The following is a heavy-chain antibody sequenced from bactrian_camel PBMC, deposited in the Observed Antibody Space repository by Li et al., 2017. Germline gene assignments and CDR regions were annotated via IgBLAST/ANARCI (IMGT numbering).Heavy chain of an antibody. CDR1: GYIAC. CDR2: RDTDGEET. CDR3: ATKPGLSGASWYVTDFGY. Sequence: HVQLVESGGGSVQVGGSLRLSCVASGYIACMAWFRQVSGKERVQVAQRDTDGEETYADSVKGRFTISRDNAKNTLSLQVNSLKTEDTAVYYCATKPGLSGASWYVTDFGYWGQGTQVTVS. V-gene: IGHV3S54*01. D-gene: IGHD6*01. J-gene: IGHJ6*01.